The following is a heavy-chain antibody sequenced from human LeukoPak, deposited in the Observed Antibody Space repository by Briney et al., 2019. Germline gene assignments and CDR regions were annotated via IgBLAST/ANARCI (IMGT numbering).Heavy chain of an antibody. Sequence: ASVKVSCKASGYTFTSYGISWVRQAPGQGLEWMGWISAYNGNTNYAQKLQGRVTMTTDTSTSTAYMELRSLRSDDTAVYYCARVYYDILTGYYNNWFDPWGQGTLVTVSS. CDR1: GYTFTSYG. J-gene: IGHJ5*02. D-gene: IGHD3-9*01. CDR3: ARVYYDILTGYYNNWFDP. CDR2: ISAYNGNT. V-gene: IGHV1-18*01.